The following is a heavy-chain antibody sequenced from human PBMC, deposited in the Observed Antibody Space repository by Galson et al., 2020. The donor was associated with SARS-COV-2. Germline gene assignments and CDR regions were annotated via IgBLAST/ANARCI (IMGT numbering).Heavy chain of an antibody. J-gene: IGHJ6*02. D-gene: IGHD2-8*01. Sequence: GESLKISCAASGFIFSDYYMRWVRQAPGKGLEWVSSIISSRSYKYYADSVQGRLTVSRDNAKRSLFLQLNSLRVDDTAVYYCARDMHCPSGVWWFYGLDVWGQGTTVTVAS. CDR1: GFIFSDYY. CDR2: IISSRSYK. V-gene: IGHV3-21*01. CDR3: ARDMHCPSGVWWFYGLDV.